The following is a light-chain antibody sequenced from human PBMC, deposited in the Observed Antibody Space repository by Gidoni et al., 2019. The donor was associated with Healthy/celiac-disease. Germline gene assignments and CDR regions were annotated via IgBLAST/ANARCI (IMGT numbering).Light chain of an antibody. Sequence: QSALTQPRPVSGSPGPSVTISCTGTSSDVCGYHYVSWYQLHPGKAPKLMIYDVSKRPSGVPDRFSGSKSGNTASLTISGLQAEDEADYYCCSYAGSYTPHVVFGGGTKLTVL. J-gene: IGLJ2*01. CDR3: CSYAGSYTPHVV. CDR1: SSDVCGYHY. CDR2: DVS. V-gene: IGLV2-11*01.